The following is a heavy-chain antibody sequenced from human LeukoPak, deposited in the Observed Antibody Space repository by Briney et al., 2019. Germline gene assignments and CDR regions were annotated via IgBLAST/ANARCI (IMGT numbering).Heavy chain of an antibody. V-gene: IGHV3-30*04. CDR3: ARGRTRGSGRYYFDY. D-gene: IGHD3-10*01. CDR2: ISYDGSNK. Sequence: GGSLRLSCAGAGFTFSSYAMHWVRQAPGKGLEWVAVISYDGSNKYYADSVKGRFTISRDNSKNTLYLQMNSLRAEDTAVYYCARGRTRGSGRYYFDYWGQGTLVTVSS. J-gene: IGHJ4*02. CDR1: GFTFSSYA.